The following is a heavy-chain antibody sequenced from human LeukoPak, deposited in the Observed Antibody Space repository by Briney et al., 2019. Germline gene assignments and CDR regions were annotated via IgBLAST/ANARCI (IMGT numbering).Heavy chain of an antibody. D-gene: IGHD2-15*01. CDR3: ARWGVAATVDAFDI. CDR1: GGSISSYY. V-gene: IGHV4-4*07. CDR2: IYTSGGT. Sequence: PSETLSLTCTVSGGSISSYYWSWIRQPAGKGLEWIGRIYTSGGTNYNPSLKSRVTMSVDTSKNQFSLKLGSVTAADTAVYYCARWGVAATVDAFDIWGQGTMVTVSS. J-gene: IGHJ3*02.